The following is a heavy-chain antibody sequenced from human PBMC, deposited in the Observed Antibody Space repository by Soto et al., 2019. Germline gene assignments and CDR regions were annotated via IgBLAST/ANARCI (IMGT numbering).Heavy chain of an antibody. D-gene: IGHD1-26*01. J-gene: IGHJ4*02. Sequence: EVQLLESGGGLVQPGGSLRLSCAASGFTFSSFGMNWVRQAPGKGLEWVSLISDSGGTTMYADSVKGRFTTSRDNSKDTLYLQMNSLTAEDTAVYYCAKAARITTLSNFDFWGQGTLVTVSS. V-gene: IGHV3-23*01. CDR3: AKAARITTLSNFDF. CDR2: ISDSGGTT. CDR1: GFTFSSFG.